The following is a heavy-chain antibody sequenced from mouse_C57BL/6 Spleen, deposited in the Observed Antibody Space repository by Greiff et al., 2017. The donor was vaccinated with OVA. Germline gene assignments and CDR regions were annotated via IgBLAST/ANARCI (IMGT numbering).Heavy chain of an antibody. CDR2: ISSGGDYI. CDR3: TRGRYYGSSYDWFAD. J-gene: IGHJ3*01. D-gene: IGHD1-1*01. V-gene: IGHV5-9-1*02. CDR1: GFTFSSYA. Sequence: EVQVVESGEGLVKPGGSLKLSCAASGFTFSSYAMSWVRQTPEKRLEWVAYISSGGDYIYYADTVKGRFTISRDNARNTLYLQMSSLKSEDTAMYYGTRGRYYGSSYDWFADWGQGTLVTVSA.